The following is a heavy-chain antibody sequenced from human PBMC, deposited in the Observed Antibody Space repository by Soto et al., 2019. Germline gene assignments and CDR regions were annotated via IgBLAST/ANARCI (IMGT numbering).Heavy chain of an antibody. CDR2: IIPIFGTA. CDR3: ARTYYYDSSGYAHFDY. V-gene: IGHV1-69*01. Sequence: QVQLVQSGAEVKKPGSSVKVSCKASGGTFSSYAISWVRQAPGRGLEWMGGIIPIFGTANYAQKFQGRVTITADESTSTAYIELSSLRSEDTAVYYCARTYYYDSSGYAHFDYWGQGTLVTVSS. D-gene: IGHD3-22*01. J-gene: IGHJ4*02. CDR1: GGTFSSYA.